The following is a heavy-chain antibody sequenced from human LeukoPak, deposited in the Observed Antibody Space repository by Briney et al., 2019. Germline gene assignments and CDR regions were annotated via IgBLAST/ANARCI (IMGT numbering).Heavy chain of an antibody. V-gene: IGHV1-8*01. D-gene: IGHD2-15*01. CDR3: VRGWDQLGYCSGDSCHSMDV. CDR2: MNPNSGNT. Sequence: ASVKVSCEASGYAFTSYDINWVRQATGQGPEWMGWMNPNSGNTGYAQKFQGRVTMTRNPSISTAYMEVSGLRSEDTAVYYCVRGWDQLGYCSGDSCHSMDVWGQGTTVTVSS. J-gene: IGHJ6*02. CDR1: GYAFTSYD.